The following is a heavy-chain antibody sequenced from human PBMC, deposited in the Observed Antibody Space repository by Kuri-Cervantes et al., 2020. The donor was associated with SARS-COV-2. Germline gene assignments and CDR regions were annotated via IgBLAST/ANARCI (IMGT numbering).Heavy chain of an antibody. CDR3: YCAPKEGFDS. CDR1: GYTFTSYG. CDR2: VKTNSGNT. V-gene: IGHV1-8*02. J-gene: IGHJ4*02. Sequence: ASVKVSCKASGYTFTSYGISWVRQAPGQGLEWMGMVKTNSGNTLYAQFFQGRVTMTRDISTSTVYMELSSLTSEDTAIYYCYCAPKEGFDSWGQGTLVTVSS. D-gene: IGHD2-21*01.